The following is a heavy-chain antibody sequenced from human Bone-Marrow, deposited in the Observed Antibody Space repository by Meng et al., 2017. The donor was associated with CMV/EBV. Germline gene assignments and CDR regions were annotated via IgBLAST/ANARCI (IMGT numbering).Heavy chain of an antibody. D-gene: IGHD2-21*02. V-gene: IGHV4-59*01. CDR2: IYYSGGT. CDR1: GGSINSYY. CDR3: SRGGYVSSSVETA. Sequence: SETLSLSCTVSGGSINSYYWSWIRQPPGKGLEWIGYIYYSGGTNYNPSLESRVTISVDTSKNQFSLKLTSVTAAYTAVDYCSRGGYVSSSVETAWGQGTLVTVSS. J-gene: IGHJ4*02.